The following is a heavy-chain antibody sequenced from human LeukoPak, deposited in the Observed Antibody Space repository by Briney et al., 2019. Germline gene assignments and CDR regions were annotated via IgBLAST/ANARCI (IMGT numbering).Heavy chain of an antibody. V-gene: IGHV4-4*07. J-gene: IGHJ4*02. Sequence: PSETLSLTCTVSGGSISSYYWSWIRQPAEKGLEWIGRIYSTGSTNYNPSLKSRVTMSVDTSKNQFSLRLRLVTAADTAVYYCARQIASAGTAGFDFWGQGALVTVSS. CDR3: ARQIASAGTAGFDF. CDR2: IYSTGST. CDR1: GGSISSYY. D-gene: IGHD6-13*01.